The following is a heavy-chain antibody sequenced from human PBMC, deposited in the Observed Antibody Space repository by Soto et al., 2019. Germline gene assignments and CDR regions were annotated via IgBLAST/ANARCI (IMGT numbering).Heavy chain of an antibody. D-gene: IGHD6-6*01. CDR3: ERQPSIVPRPYYFDY. Sequence: PSETLSLTCTVSGGSISSSSYYWGWIRQPPGKGLEWIGSIYYSGSTYYNPSLKSRVTISVDTSKNQFSLKLSSVTAADTAVYYCERQPSIVPRPYYFDYWGQGTLVTVSS. J-gene: IGHJ4*02. CDR1: GGSISSSSYY. CDR2: IYYSGST. V-gene: IGHV4-39*01.